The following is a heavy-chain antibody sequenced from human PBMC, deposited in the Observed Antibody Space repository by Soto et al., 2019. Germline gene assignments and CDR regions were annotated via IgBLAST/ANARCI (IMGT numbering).Heavy chain of an antibody. J-gene: IGHJ5*01. D-gene: IGHD2-8*01. V-gene: IGHV6-1*01. CDR3: ARLIGNSWLDS. CDR2: TYYRSKWDN. CDR1: GDRVSSNSAT. Sequence: QTLSLTCAISGDRVSSNSATLGWIRESPSRGLEWLGRTYYRSKWDNDYAVSVKGRITINPDTSNNQFSLQLNSVTPDDTAVYYCARLIGNSWLDSWGQGTLVTVSS.